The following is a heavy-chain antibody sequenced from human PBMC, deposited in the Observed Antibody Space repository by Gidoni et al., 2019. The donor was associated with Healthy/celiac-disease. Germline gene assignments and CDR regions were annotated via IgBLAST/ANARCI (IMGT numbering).Heavy chain of an antibody. CDR3: ARLTQADRADWYFDL. Sequence: EVQLVESGGGLVQPGGSLRLSCAASGFTFSSYWMSWVRQAPGKGLEGVANIKQDGSEKYYVDSVKGRFTISRDNAKNSLYLQMNSLRAEDTAVYYCARLTQADRADWYFDLWGRGTLVTVSS. V-gene: IGHV3-7*01. J-gene: IGHJ2*01. CDR1: GFTFSSYW. D-gene: IGHD1-26*01. CDR2: IKQDGSEK.